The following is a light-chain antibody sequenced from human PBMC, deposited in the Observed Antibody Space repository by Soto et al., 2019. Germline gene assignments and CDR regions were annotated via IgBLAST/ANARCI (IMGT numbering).Light chain of an antibody. CDR2: AAS. CDR3: QQYGSSSYT. Sequence: EIVLTQSPGTLSLSPGERATLSCRASQSISSSYLAWYQQKPGQAPRLLISAASSRATGIPDRFSGSGSGTAFTLTISRLEPEDFAVYYCQQYGSSSYTFGQGTQLEIK. J-gene: IGKJ2*01. CDR1: QSISSSY. V-gene: IGKV3-20*01.